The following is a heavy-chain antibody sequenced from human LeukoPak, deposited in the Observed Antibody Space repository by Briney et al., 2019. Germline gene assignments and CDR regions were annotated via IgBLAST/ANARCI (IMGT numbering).Heavy chain of an antibody. CDR2: IYSSGST. D-gene: IGHD1-26*01. CDR3: ARDFAGSYSDAFDI. V-gene: IGHV4-61*02. Sequence: PSQTLSLTCTVSGGSISSGSYYWRWIRQPAGKGLEWIGRIYSSGSTSYNPSLKSRVTISLDTSKNQFSLKLSSVTAADTAVYYCARDFAGSYSDAFDIWGQGTMVTVSS. CDR1: GGSISSGSYY. J-gene: IGHJ3*02.